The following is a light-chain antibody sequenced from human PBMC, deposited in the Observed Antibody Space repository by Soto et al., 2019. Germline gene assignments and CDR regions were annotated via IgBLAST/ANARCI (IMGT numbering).Light chain of an antibody. J-gene: IGLJ2*01. CDR3: SSYAGSSTFVI. CDR1: SSDVGSYHL. Sequence: QSALTQPASVSGSPGQSITISCTGTSSDVGSYHLVSWYQQHPGKAPKLMIYEVIKRPSGISNRFSGSKSGNTASLTISGLQAEDEADYYCSSYAGSSTFVIFGGGTKLTVL. CDR2: EVI. V-gene: IGLV2-23*02.